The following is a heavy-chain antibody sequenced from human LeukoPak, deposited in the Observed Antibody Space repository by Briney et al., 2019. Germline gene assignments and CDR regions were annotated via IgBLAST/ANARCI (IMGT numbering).Heavy chain of an antibody. CDR2: LKSDVSSR. CDR3: ARGGSYPFDY. V-gene: IGHV3-74*01. Sequence: PGGSLRLSCAAFGFTFSSYWMHWVRQAPGEGLVWVSRLKSDVSSRSYADSVKGRFTISRDNAKNTLYLQMNSLRAEDTAVYYCARGGSYPFDYWGQGTLVTVSS. CDR1: GFTFSSYW. J-gene: IGHJ4*02. D-gene: IGHD1-26*01.